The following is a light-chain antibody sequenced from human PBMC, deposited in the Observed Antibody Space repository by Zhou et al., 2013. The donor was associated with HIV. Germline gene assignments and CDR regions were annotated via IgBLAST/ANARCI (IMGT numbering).Light chain of an antibody. V-gene: IGKV1-27*01. CDR2: AAS. Sequence: DIQMTQSPSTLSASVGDRVTITCRASQEISRCLAWYQQKPGKVPKLLIYAASTLQSGVPSRFSGSGSGTHFTLTISSLQPEDVATYYCQKYNSVPLTFGGGTKVEIK. CDR1: QEISRC. CDR3: QKYNSVPLT. J-gene: IGKJ4*01.